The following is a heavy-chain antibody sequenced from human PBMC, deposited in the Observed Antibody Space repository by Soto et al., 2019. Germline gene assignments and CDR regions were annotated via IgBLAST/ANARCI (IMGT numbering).Heavy chain of an antibody. Sequence: AETLSLTCAVSGGSISSSNWWSGVRQPPGKGLEWIGEIYHSGSTNYNPSLKSRVTISVDKSKNQFSLKLSSVTAADTAVYYCARASGSPSTVTGGYYYYYGMDVWGQGTTVTVS. D-gene: IGHD4-4*01. V-gene: IGHV4-4*02. CDR2: IYHSGST. J-gene: IGHJ6*02. CDR3: ARASGSPSTVTGGYYYYYGMDV. CDR1: GGSISSSNW.